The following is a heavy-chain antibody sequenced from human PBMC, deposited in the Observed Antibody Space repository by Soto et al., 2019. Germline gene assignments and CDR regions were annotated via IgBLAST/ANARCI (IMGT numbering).Heavy chain of an antibody. CDR3: VTRFLWFVDSVNAS. CDR1: GLTFSRIE. J-gene: IGHJ5*02. CDR2: ISSSGATI. V-gene: IGHV3-48*03. Sequence: PGGSLRLSCEASGLTFSRIEVNWVRQAPGRGLEWVSYISSSGATIYYADFVKGRFTISRDNAQNSLFLQMNSLTGEDTAVYYCVTRFLWFVDSVNASWGQGTLVTVSS. D-gene: IGHD3-10*01.